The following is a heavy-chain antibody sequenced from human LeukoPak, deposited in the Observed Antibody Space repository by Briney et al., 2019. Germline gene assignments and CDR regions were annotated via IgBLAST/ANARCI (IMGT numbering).Heavy chain of an antibody. Sequence: GGSLRLSCAASGFTFSSYAMSWVRQAPGKGLEWVSAISGSGGSTYYADSVKGRFTNSRDNSKNTLYLQMNSLRAEDTAVYYCAKDPNPSGSYPFDYWGQGTLVTVSS. CDR2: ISGSGGST. J-gene: IGHJ4*02. V-gene: IGHV3-23*01. CDR1: GFTFSSYA. D-gene: IGHD1-26*01. CDR3: AKDPNPSGSYPFDY.